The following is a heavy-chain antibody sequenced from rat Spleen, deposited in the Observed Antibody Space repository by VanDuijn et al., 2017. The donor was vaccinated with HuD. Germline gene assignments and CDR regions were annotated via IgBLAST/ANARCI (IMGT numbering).Heavy chain of an antibody. CDR1: YA. Sequence: YAMAWVRQAPKKGLEWVATIIYDGSSTYYRDSVKGRFTISRDNAKSTLYLQMNSLRSEDTATYYCTRPYYPGITGWFAYWGQGTLVTVSS. V-gene: IGHV5-17*01. J-gene: IGHJ3*01. D-gene: IGHD1-4*01. CDR3: TRPYYPGITGWFAY. CDR2: IIYDGSST.